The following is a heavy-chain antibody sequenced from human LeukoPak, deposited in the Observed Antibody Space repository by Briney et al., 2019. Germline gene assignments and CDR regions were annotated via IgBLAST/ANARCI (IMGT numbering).Heavy chain of an antibody. J-gene: IGHJ4*02. Sequence: GSLRLSCAASGFTFSSYAMSWVRQPPGKGLEWIGSIYYSGSTYYNPSLKSRVTISVDTSKNQFSLKLSSVTAADTAVYYCARQPRGQLASDYWGQGTLVTVSS. CDR1: GFTFSSYA. CDR3: ARQPRGQLASDY. CDR2: IYYSGST. V-gene: IGHV4-39*01. D-gene: IGHD6-6*01.